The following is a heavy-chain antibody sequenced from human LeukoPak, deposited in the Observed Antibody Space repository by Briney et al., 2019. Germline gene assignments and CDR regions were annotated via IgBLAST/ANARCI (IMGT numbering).Heavy chain of an antibody. V-gene: IGHV4-59*12. D-gene: IGHD1-26*01. CDR1: GNSINIYS. CDR3: AKVGSGTYFNSWGHFDS. Sequence: PSETLSLTCTVSGNSINIYSWNWIRQSPEKGLEWIAYMYYSGTTNYNPSLENRAAISLDLSRHQFSLRLSSVTAADTAVYFCAKVGSGTYFNSWGHFDSWGQGILVTVSS. J-gene: IGHJ4*02. CDR2: MYYSGTT.